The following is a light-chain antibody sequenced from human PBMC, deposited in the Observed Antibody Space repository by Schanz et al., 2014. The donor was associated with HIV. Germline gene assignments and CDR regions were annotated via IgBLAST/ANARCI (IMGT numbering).Light chain of an antibody. CDR2: DVR. J-gene: IGLJ1*01. CDR1: SSDIGGSDY. CDR3: SSYTTSKTHV. Sequence: QSVLTQPASVSGSPGQSITISCSGTSSDIGGSDYVSWYQQHPGRAPKVLIYDVRDRPSGVSNRFSGSKSGNTASLTISGLQAEDEAEYCCSSYTTSKTHVFGSGTKVTVL. V-gene: IGLV2-14*03.